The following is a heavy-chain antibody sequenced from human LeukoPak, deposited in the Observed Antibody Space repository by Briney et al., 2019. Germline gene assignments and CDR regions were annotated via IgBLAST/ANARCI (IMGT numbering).Heavy chain of an antibody. D-gene: IGHD3-10*01. CDR3: ARDFYYHGSGNIAFDI. V-gene: IGHV4-4*07. CDR1: GGSISSYY. CDR2: IYTSGST. J-gene: IGHJ3*02. Sequence: LETLSLTCTVSGGSISSYYWSWIRQPAGKGLEWIGRIYTSGSTSYNPSLKSRVTMSVDTSKNQFSLKLSSVTAADTAVYYCARDFYYHGSGNIAFDIWGQGTMVTVSS.